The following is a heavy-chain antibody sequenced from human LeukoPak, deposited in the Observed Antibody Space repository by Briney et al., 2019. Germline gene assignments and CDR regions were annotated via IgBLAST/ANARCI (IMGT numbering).Heavy chain of an antibody. CDR2: IYSGGST. D-gene: IGHD4-11*01. V-gene: IGHV3-53*01. J-gene: IGHJ6*03. CDR3: ARDTVIRDPYYYYYYMDV. CDR1: GFTVSSNY. Sequence: GGSLRLSCAASGFTVSSNYMSWVRQAPGKGLEWVSVIYSGGSTYYADSVKGRFTISRDNSKNTLYPQMNSLRAEDTAVYYCARDTVIRDPYYYYYYMDVWGKGTTVTVSS.